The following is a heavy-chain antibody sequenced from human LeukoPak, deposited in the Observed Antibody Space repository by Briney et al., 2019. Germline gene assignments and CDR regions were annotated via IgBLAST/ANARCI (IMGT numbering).Heavy chain of an antibody. D-gene: IGHD2-15*01. CDR3: ARGDCRADY. V-gene: IGHV1-8*03. CDR2: MNPKSGNT. Sequence: ASVKVSCKASGYTFTRYDINWVRQATGQGLEWMGWMNPKSGNTGHAQKFQGRVTITRDTSISTVYMELSSLRSEDTAVYFCARGDCRADYWGQETLVTVSS. CDR1: GYTFTRYD. J-gene: IGHJ4*02.